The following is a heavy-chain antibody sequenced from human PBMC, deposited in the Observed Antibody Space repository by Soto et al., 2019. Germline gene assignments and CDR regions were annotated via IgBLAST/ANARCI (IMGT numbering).Heavy chain of an antibody. V-gene: IGHV1-69*13. CDR3: ARDFNPSNLRYFDWLFPVDY. D-gene: IGHD3-9*01. Sequence: ASVKVSCKASGGTFSSYAISWVRQAPGQGLEWMGGIIPIFGTANYAQKFQGRVTITADESTSTAYMELSSLRAEDTAVYYCARDFNPSNLRYFDWLFPVDYWGQGTLVTVSS. CDR2: IIPIFGTA. CDR1: GGTFSSYA. J-gene: IGHJ4*02.